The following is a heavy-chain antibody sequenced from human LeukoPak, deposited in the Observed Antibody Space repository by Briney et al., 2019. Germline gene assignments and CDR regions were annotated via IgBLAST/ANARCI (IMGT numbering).Heavy chain of an antibody. J-gene: IGHJ4*02. V-gene: IGHV3-23*01. Sequence: GGSLRLSCAASGFTVSSNYMSWVRQAPGKGLEWVAAITASGASTDYADSVKGRFTISRDNSKNTLYLQMNSLRAEDTAIYYCAKRSAESSGYFDYWGQGTLVTVSS. CDR1: GFTVSSNY. CDR2: ITASGAST. CDR3: AKRSAESSGYFDY. D-gene: IGHD6-19*01.